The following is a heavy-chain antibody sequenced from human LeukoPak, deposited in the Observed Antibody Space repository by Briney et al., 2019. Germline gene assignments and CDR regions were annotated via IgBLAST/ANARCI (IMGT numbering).Heavy chain of an antibody. CDR1: VFIFSIYW. D-gene: IGHD5-12*01. CDR3: VVASDALDL. J-gene: IGHJ3*01. Sequence: PGGSLRLSCAASVFIFSIYWMYWVRQAPGKGLVWVSRIDSDGRTTDYADSLRGRFIISRDNSKNTLYLQMNSLKADDTAIYYCVVASDALDLWGQGTTVTVSS. V-gene: IGHV3-74*01. CDR2: IDSDGRTT.